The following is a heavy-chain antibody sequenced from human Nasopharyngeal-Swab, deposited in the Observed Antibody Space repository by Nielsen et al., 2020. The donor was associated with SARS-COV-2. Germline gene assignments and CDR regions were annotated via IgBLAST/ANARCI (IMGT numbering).Heavy chain of an antibody. D-gene: IGHD6-19*01. CDR2: ISGSGGST. J-gene: IGHJ4*02. Sequence: GESLKISCAASGFTFSSYAMSWVRQAPGKGLEWVSAISGSGGSTYYADSVKGRFTISRDNSKNTLYLQMNSLRAEDTAVYYCAKDLYAVAGPLFDYWGQGTLVTVSS. CDR3: AKDLYAVAGPLFDY. CDR1: GFTFSSYA. V-gene: IGHV3-23*01.